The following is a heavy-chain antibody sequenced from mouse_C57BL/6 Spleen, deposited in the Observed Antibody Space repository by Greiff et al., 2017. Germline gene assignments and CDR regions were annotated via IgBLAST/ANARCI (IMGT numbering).Heavy chain of an antibody. D-gene: IGHD1-1*01. CDR2: ISSGGSYT. V-gene: IGHV5-6*01. CDR3: ARHEEYYGSIYAMDY. CDR1: GFTFSSYG. Sequence: EVQLVASWGDLVKPGGSLKLSCAASGFTFSSYGMSWVRQTPGKRLEWVATISSGGSYTYYQDSVKGRFTISRDNAKNTLYLQMSSLKSEDTAMYYCARHEEYYGSIYAMDYWGQGTSVTVSS. J-gene: IGHJ4*01.